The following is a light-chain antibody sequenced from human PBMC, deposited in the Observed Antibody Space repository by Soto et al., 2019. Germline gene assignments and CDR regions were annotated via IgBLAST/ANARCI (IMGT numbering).Light chain of an antibody. J-gene: IGLJ2*01. V-gene: IGLV1-44*01. Sequence: QAVVTQPPSESGTPGQRVTISCSGSRSNIGSNTVNWYQQLPGTAPKFLIYSNNQRPSGVPKRFSASKSGTSASLAISGLQSEDEADYYCATWDDSLNGHVVFGGGTKVTVL. CDR1: RSNIGSNT. CDR3: ATWDDSLNGHVV. CDR2: SNN.